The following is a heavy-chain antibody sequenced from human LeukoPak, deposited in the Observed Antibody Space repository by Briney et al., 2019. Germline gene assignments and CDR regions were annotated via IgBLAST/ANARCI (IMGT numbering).Heavy chain of an antibody. D-gene: IGHD1-26*01. CDR2: IRYDGSNK. V-gene: IGHV3-30*02. CDR1: GFTFSSYG. CDR3: ARDIGVGAIPYFDN. Sequence: PGGSLRLSCAASGFTFSSYGMHWVRQAPGKGLEWVAFIRYDGSNKYYADSVKGRSTISRDNSKNTLYLQMNSLRAEDTAAYYCARDIGVGAIPYFDNWGQGTLATVSS. J-gene: IGHJ4*02.